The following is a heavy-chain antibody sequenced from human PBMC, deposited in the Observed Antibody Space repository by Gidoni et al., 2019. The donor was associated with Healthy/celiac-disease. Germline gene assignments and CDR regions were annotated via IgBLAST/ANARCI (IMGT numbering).Heavy chain of an antibody. J-gene: IGHJ4*02. CDR3: AREDRVVAAQRGVTTPGVDY. V-gene: IGHV3-33*01. Sequence: QVQLVESGGGVVQPGRSLRLSCAGSGFPFSSYGMHRVRQAPGKGLEWVAVIWYDGSNKYYADSVKGRFTISRDNSKNTLYLQMNSLRAEDTAVYYCAREDRVVAAQRGVTTPGVDYWGQGTLVTVSS. CDR2: IWYDGSNK. D-gene: IGHD2-15*01. CDR1: GFPFSSYG.